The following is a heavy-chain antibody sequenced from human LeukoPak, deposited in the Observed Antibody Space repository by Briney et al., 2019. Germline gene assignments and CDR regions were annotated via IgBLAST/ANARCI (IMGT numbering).Heavy chain of an antibody. V-gene: IGHV1-18*01. CDR3: ARDLAYYDILTGYSPNYYFDY. CDR1: GYTFNSYG. D-gene: IGHD3-9*01. Sequence: GSVKVSCKSSGYTFNSYGITWVRQAPGQGLEWMGWIHTYNGHTNYAQKLQGRVTMTTDTSTSTAYMELRSLRSDDTAVYYCARDLAYYDILTGYSPNYYFDYWGQGTLVTVSS. J-gene: IGHJ4*02. CDR2: IHTYNGHT.